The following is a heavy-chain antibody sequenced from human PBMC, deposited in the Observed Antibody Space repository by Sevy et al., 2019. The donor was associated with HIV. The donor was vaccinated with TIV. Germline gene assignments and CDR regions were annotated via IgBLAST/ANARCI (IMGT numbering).Heavy chain of an antibody. V-gene: IGHV1-2*06. CDR2: INPKSGDT. J-gene: IGHJ3*02. D-gene: IGHD5-18*01. Sequence: ASVKVSCKSTGYIFSDYNMHWVRQAPGQGLEWMALINPKSGDTMHAQRSRGRVIMPRDTSMSTAYMERSGLTSDDPAVYYCGRESRTAPKALLSFDIWGQGTMVTVSS. CDR3: GRESRTAPKALLSFDI. CDR1: GYIFSDYN.